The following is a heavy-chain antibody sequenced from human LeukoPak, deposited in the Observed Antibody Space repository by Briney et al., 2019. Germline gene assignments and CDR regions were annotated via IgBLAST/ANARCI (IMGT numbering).Heavy chain of an antibody. D-gene: IGHD2-2*02. CDR3: AKDIVVVPAAIREADY. V-gene: IGHV3-23*01. CDR2: IIGSGGST. Sequence: GGSLRLSCAASGFTFSSYVMSWVRQAPGKGLEWVSAIIGSGGSTYYADSVKGRFTVSRDNSKNTLYLQMNSLRAEDTAVYYCAKDIVVVPAAIREADYWGQGTLVTVSS. CDR1: GFTFSSYV. J-gene: IGHJ4*02.